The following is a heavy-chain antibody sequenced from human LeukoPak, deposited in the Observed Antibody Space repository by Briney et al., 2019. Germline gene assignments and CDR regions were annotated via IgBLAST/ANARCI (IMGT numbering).Heavy chain of an antibody. Sequence: ASVKVSCKASGYTFTSYGISWVRQAPGQGLEWMGWISAYNGNTNYAQKLQGRVTMTTDTSTSTAYMELRSLRSDDTAVYYCARDIVPYYYDSSGQGGFDYWGQGTLVTVSS. J-gene: IGHJ4*02. V-gene: IGHV1-18*01. CDR3: ARDIVPYYYDSSGQGGFDY. CDR1: GYTFTSYG. D-gene: IGHD3-22*01. CDR2: ISAYNGNT.